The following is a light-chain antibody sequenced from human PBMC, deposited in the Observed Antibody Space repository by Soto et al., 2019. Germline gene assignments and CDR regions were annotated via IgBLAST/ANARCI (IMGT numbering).Light chain of an antibody. J-gene: IGKJ2*01. CDR3: QQSYSTPYT. Sequence: DIQMTQSPSPLSASVGDRVTITCRASQSISSYLNWYQQKPGKAPKLLIHAASSLQSGVPPRFSGSGSGTDFTLTIRSLQPEDFATYYCQQSYSTPYTFGQGTKLEIK. CDR2: AAS. V-gene: IGKV1-39*01. CDR1: QSISSY.